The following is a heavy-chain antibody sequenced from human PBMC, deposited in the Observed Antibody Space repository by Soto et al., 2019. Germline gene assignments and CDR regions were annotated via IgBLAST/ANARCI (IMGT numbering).Heavy chain of an antibody. V-gene: IGHV3-21*01. CDR2: ISSSSSYI. J-gene: IGHJ4*02. Sequence: ILSCAASGFTFSSYSMNWVRQAPGKGLEWVSSISSSSSYIYYADSVKGRFTISRDNAKNSLYLQMNSLRAEDTAVYYCAIMAFRLAVPVDVWGQGTLVTVSS. CDR1: GFTFSSYS. CDR3: AIMAFRLAVPVDV. D-gene: IGHD6-19*01.